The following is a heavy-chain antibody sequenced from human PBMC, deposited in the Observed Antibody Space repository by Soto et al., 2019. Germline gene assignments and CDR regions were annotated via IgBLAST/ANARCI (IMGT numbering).Heavy chain of an antibody. D-gene: IGHD2-15*01. CDR3: ARGDCVCGTCYSLAGSFYYYMDV. V-gene: IGHV3-74*02. CDR1: GFTFSNYW. Sequence: EVQLVESGGGLVQPGGSLRLSCAASGFTFSNYWMYWVRQAPGTGLEWVSRINSDGSVSSYADSVKGRLTISRDNVKNTLFLQMDSLGAEDTAVSYCARGDCVCGTCYSLAGSFYYYMDVWGKGTTVTVFS. CDR2: INSDGSVS. J-gene: IGHJ6*03.